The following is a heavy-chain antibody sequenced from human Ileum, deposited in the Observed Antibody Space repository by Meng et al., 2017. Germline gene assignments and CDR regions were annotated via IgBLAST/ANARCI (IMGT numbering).Heavy chain of an antibody. D-gene: IGHD2-15*01. CDR3: AKTRGGDKAADY. J-gene: IGHJ4*02. V-gene: IGHV3-23*01. Sequence: GESLKISCTASGFSFSNYAMKWVRQAPGQGLEWVSYISDSGGSTEYVDSVKSRFTISRDNSKNKLYLQMGSLRADETAVYYCAKTRGGDKAADYWGQGTRVTVSS. CDR1: GFSFSNYA. CDR2: ISDSGGST.